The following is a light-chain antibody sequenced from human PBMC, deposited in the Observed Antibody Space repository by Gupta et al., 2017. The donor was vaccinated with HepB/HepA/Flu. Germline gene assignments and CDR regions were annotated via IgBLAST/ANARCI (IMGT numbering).Light chain of an antibody. V-gene: IGKV1-5*03. Sequence: DIQMTQSPSTLSASVGDRVTITCLASQSVSNWLAWYQQKPGKAPKLLIHTASRLEAGVTSRFSASGSGTEFTLSISGLQAGDVATYYCQQDDTYPWTFGQGTKVEIK. CDR2: TAS. CDR3: QQDDTYPWT. CDR1: QSVSNW. J-gene: IGKJ1*01.